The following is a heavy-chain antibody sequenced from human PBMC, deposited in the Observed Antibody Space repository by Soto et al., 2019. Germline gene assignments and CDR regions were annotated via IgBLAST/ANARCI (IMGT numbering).Heavy chain of an antibody. D-gene: IGHD5-12*01. V-gene: IGHV3-30*18. CDR2: ISYDGSNK. J-gene: IGHJ4*02. CDR3: AKELGGMVATTGFDY. Sequence: GGSLRLSCAASGFPFSSYGMHWVRQPPGKGLEWVAVISYDGSNKYYADSVKGRFTISRDNSKNTLYLQMNSLRAEDTAVYYCAKELGGMVATTGFDYWGQGTLVTVSS. CDR1: GFPFSSYG.